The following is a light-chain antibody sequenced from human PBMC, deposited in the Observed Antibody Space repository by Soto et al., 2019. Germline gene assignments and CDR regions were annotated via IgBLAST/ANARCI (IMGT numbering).Light chain of an antibody. Sequence: PGERATLCCRASQSLRSSYLALYHQKPGRAPRLIIYGASSRATGIPDRFSGSGSGTDFTLTISRLEPEDFAVSYRQQYCSITFGRGTRLEVK. CDR3: QQYCSIT. CDR2: GAS. J-gene: IGKJ5*01. V-gene: IGKV3-20*01. CDR1: QSLRSSY.